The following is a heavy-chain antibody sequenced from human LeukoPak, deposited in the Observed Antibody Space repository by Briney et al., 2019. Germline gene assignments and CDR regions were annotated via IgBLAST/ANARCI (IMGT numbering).Heavy chain of an antibody. Sequence: ASVKVSCKASGYTFTGYYIHWVRQAPGQGGEGMGWINPNSGGTNYAQKFQGRGTITRETDISKAYMELSRLRSDDTAVYYCARGGSGSYFSWLDPWGQGTLVTVSS. J-gene: IGHJ5*02. V-gene: IGHV1-2*02. CDR3: ARGGSGSYFSWLDP. CDR2: INPNSGGT. D-gene: IGHD3-10*01. CDR1: GYTFTGYY.